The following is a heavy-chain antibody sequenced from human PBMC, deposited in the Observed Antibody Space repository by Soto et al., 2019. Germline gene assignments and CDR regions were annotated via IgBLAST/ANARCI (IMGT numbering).Heavy chain of an antibody. V-gene: IGHV3-23*01. CDR3: AQVGYYDSSGYYYVLDY. CDR1: GFTFSNYD. J-gene: IGHJ4*02. CDR2: ISGSGGST. Sequence: EVQLLEFGGGLVQPGGSLRLSCAASGFTFSNYDMSWVRQAPGKGLEWVSGISGSGGSTYYADSVKGRFTISRDNLKNPLHLQMNSLRAEDTAVYYCAQVGYYDSSGYYYVLDYWGQGTLVTVSS. D-gene: IGHD3-22*01.